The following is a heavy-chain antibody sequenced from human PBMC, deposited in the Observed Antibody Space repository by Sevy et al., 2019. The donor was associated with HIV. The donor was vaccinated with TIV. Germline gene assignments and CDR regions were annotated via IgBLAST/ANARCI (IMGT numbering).Heavy chain of an antibody. J-gene: IGHJ5*02. CDR3: TRNGGAFDNGFDP. V-gene: IGHV3-48*03. Sequence: GGSLRLSCTASGFTFSSYDMNWVRQAPGKGLEWVSKISSSGSSIYYADSVKGRFTISRDNAKNSLNLQMNSLRAEVTDVYYCTRNGGAFDNGFDPWGQGTLVTVSS. CDR2: ISSSGSSI. CDR1: GFTFSSYD. D-gene: IGHD2-8*01.